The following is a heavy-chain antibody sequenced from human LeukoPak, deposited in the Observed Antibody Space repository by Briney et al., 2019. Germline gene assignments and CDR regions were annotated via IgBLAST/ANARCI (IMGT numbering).Heavy chain of an antibody. CDR3: ARDSLGIAAAAPGAFDI. D-gene: IGHD6-13*01. CDR1: GGSVSSGSYY. Sequence: NPSETLPLTCTVSGGSVSSGSYYWSWIRQPPGKGLEWIGYIYYSGSTNYSPSLKSRVTISVDTSKNQFSLKLSSVTAADTAVYYCARDSLGIAAAAPGAFDIWGQGTMVTVSS. J-gene: IGHJ3*02. CDR2: IYYSGST. V-gene: IGHV4-61*01.